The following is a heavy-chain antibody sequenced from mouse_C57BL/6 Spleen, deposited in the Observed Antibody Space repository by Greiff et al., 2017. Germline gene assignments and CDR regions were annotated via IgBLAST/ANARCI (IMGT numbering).Heavy chain of an antibody. J-gene: IGHJ1*03. CDR1: GFTFSDYG. D-gene: IGHD1-1*01. CDR2: ISSGSSTI. V-gene: IGHV5-17*01. Sequence: EVKLVESGGGLVKPGGSLKLSCAASGFTFSDYGMHWVRQAPEKGLEWVAYISSGSSTIYYADPVKGRFTISRDNAKNTLFMQMTSLRSEDTAVYYCARGGLRTGYFDVWGTGTTVTVAS. CDR3: ARGGLRTGYFDV.